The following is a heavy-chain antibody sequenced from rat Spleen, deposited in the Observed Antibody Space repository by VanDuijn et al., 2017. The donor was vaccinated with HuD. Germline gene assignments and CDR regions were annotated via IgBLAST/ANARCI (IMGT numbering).Heavy chain of an antibody. D-gene: IGHD1-1*01. CDR2: ISYDGDTT. CDR1: GFTFSNYG. V-gene: IGHV5-29*01. J-gene: IGHJ2*01. CDR3: ARQATTVPSYFDY. Sequence: EVQLVESDGGLVQPGRSLKLSCAASGFTFSNYGLAWVRQAPKKGLEWVAYISYDGDTTYYRDSVKGRFTISRDDAKSTLYLQVDSLRSEDTTTYYCARQATTVPSYFDYWGQGVMVTVSS.